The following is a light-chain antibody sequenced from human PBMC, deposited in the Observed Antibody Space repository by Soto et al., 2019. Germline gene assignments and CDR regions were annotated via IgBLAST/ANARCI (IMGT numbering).Light chain of an antibody. V-gene: IGKV3D-15*01. CDR3: QQFRNWPWT. Sequence: EIVLTQSPGTLSVSPGDRVTLSCMASQSISINLAWYQHKPGQAPRLLIHGASTRATGVPARISGSGSGTEFTLTISSLQSEDFAVYYCQQFRNWPWTFGQGTKVDI. CDR2: GAS. CDR1: QSISIN. J-gene: IGKJ1*01.